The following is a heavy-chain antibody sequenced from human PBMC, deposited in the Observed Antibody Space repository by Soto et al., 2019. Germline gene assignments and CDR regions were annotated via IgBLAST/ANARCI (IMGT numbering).Heavy chain of an antibody. D-gene: IGHD3-3*01. CDR2: IIPIFGTA. V-gene: IGHV1-69*01. Sequence: QVQLVQSGAEVKKPGSSVKVSCKASGGTFSSYAISWVRQAPGQGLEWMGGIIPIFGTANYAQKFQGRVTITADESTSTAYMELSSLRSEDTAVYYCARSLDPVTIFRHYYYYGMDVWGQGTTVTVSS. CDR3: ARSLDPVTIFRHYYYYGMDV. J-gene: IGHJ6*02. CDR1: GGTFSSYA.